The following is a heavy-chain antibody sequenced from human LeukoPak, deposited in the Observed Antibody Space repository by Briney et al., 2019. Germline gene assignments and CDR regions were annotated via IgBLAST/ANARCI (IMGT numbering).Heavy chain of an antibody. V-gene: IGHV3-23*01. D-gene: IGHD5-18*01. CDR1: GFTLSNYA. CDR2: ITGGGGST. J-gene: IGHJ4*02. Sequence: GGSLRLSCTASGFTLSNYAMSWVRQAPEKGLEWVSTITGGGGSTYSADSVKGRFTISRDNSKNTLYLQMNSLRAEDTAVYYCAREKALAGYSYGRYYFDYWGQGTLVTVSS. CDR3: AREKALAGYSYGRYYFDY.